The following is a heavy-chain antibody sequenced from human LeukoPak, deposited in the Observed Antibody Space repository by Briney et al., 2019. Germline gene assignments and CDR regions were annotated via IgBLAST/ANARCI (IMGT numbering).Heavy chain of an antibody. D-gene: IGHD3-10*02. V-gene: IGHV4-39*01. CDR2: IFYSGST. CDR1: GGSISSRSYY. CDR3: ARHPLKAYVSDWFDP. J-gene: IGHJ5*02. Sequence: SETLSLACTVSGGSISSRSYYWGWLRQPPGKGLEWIASIFYSGSTYHNPSLKSRVTISVDTSKSQFSLKLSSVTAADTAVYFCARHPLKAYVSDWFDPWGQGTLVTVSS.